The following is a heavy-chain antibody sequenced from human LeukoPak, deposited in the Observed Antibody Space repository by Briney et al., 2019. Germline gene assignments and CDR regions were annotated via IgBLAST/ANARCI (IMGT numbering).Heavy chain of an antibody. V-gene: IGHV3-7*01. D-gene: IGHD3-10*01. CDR3: ARDYASGSYVDY. Sequence: GGSLRLSCAASGFTFSNSWMSWVRQAPGKGLEWVANIKHDGSEKYYVDSAKGRFTISRDNAKNSLYLQVNSLRAEDTAVYYCARDYASGSYVDYWGQGTLVTVSS. CDR2: IKHDGSEK. J-gene: IGHJ4*02. CDR1: GFTFSNSW.